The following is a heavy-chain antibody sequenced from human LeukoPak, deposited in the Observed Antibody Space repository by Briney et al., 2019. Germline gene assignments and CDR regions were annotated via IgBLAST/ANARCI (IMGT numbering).Heavy chain of an antibody. Sequence: SVKVSCKASGGTFSSYAISWVRQAPGQGLEWMGGIIPIFGTANYAQKFQGRVTITADESTSTAYMELSSLRSEDTAVYYCARWVYYGDYVRADAFDIWGQGTMVTVSS. D-gene: IGHD4-17*01. V-gene: IGHV1-69*13. CDR1: GGTFSSYA. CDR3: ARWVYYGDYVRADAFDI. J-gene: IGHJ3*02. CDR2: IIPIFGTA.